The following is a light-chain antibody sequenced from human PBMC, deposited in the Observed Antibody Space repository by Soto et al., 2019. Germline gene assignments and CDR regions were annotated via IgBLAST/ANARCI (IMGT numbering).Light chain of an antibody. CDR3: QQYNSYSPSWT. CDR1: QSISSW. J-gene: IGKJ1*01. Sequence: DIQMTQSPSTLSASVGDRVTITCRASQSISSWLAWYQQKPGKAPKLLIYDASSLESGVPSRFSGSGSGTAFTLTINSLQPDDFATYYCQQYNSYSPSWTFGQGTKVEIK. CDR2: DAS. V-gene: IGKV1-5*01.